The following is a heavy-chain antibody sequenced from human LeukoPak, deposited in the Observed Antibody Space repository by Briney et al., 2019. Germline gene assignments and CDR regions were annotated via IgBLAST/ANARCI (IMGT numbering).Heavy chain of an antibody. Sequence: GASVKVSCKASGGTFSNYIVSWVRQAPGQGLEWMGEIIPMFATSSYAQRFQGRVTITSDESTSTVFMELSSLRSEDTAMYYCAKSSERVSMTVVITNDGFDIWGQGTMVSVSS. CDR3: AKSSERVSMTVVITNDGFDI. D-gene: IGHD3-22*01. V-gene: IGHV1-69*01. CDR2: IIPMFATS. J-gene: IGHJ3*02. CDR1: GGTFSNYI.